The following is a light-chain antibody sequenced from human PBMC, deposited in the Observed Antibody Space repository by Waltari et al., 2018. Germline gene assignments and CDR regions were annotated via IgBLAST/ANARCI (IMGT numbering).Light chain of an antibody. Sequence: QSALTQPASVSGSPGQSITISCTGTSSDVGGYKFVSWYRQHPAKAPKLVIFDVSNRPSGISSRFSGSKSGNTASLTISGLQPEDEADYYCSSFASGDTHVFGTGTKLTVL. CDR1: SSDVGGYKF. J-gene: IGLJ1*01. CDR3: SSFASGDTHV. CDR2: DVS. V-gene: IGLV2-14*03.